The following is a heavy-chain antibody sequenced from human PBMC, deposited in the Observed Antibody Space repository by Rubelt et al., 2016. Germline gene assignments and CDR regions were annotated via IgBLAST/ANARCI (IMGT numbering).Heavy chain of an antibody. CDR2: IIPILGLA. Sequence: QVQLVQSGAEVKKPGSSVKVSCKASGGTFSSYAISWVRQAPGQGLEWMGRIIPILGLANYAQKFQGRVTITADKSTSTAYMELSSLRSEDTAVYYCARGVEYYYGSGTNWFDPWGQGTLVTVSS. V-gene: IGHV1-69*04. D-gene: IGHD3-10*01. CDR1: GGTFSSYA. CDR3: ARGVEYYYGSGTNWFDP. J-gene: IGHJ5*02.